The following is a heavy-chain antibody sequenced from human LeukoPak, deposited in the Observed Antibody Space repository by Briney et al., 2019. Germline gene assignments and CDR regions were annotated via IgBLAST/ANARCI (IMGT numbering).Heavy chain of an antibody. D-gene: IGHD6-13*01. CDR2: ISYDGSNK. Sequence: GGSLRLSCAASGFTFSSYAMHWVRQAPGKGLEWVAVISYDGSNKYYADSVKGRFTISRDNSKNTLYLQMNSLRAEDTAVYYCARVDPAAGPFDYWGQGTLVTVSS. CDR3: ARVDPAAGPFDY. V-gene: IGHV3-30-3*01. J-gene: IGHJ4*02. CDR1: GFTFSSYA.